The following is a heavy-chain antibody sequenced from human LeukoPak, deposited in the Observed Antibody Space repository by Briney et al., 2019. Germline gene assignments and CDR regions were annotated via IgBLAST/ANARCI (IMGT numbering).Heavy chain of an antibody. CDR1: GFTFSSYE. CDR3: ARELNYYFDY. CDR2: ISSSGSTI. V-gene: IGHV3-48*03. D-gene: IGHD2-8*01. Sequence: GGSLRLSCAASGFTFSSYEMHWVRQAPGKGLEWVSYISSSGSTIYYADSLKGRFTISRGNAKNSLYLQMDSLRAEDTAIYYSARELNYYFDYWGQGTLVTVSS. J-gene: IGHJ4*02.